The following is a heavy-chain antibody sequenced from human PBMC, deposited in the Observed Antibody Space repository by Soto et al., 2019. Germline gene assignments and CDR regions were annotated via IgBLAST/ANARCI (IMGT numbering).Heavy chain of an antibody. CDR3: TTDPNPGYSNYFGWGHPYKLSYGMDV. V-gene: IGHV3-15*07. D-gene: IGHD4-4*01. CDR1: GFTFSNAW. CDR2: IKSKTDGGTT. J-gene: IGHJ6*02. Sequence: EVQLVESGGGLVKPGGSLRLSCAASGFTFSNAWMNWVRQAPGKGLEWVGRIKSKTDGGTTDYAAPVKGRFTISRDDSKNTLYLQMNSLKTEDTAVYYCTTDPNPGYSNYFGWGHPYKLSYGMDVWGQGTTVTVSS.